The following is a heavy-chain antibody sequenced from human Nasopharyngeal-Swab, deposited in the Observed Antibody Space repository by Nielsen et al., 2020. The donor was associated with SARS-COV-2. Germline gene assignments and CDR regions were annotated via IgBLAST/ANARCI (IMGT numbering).Heavy chain of an antibody. CDR2: INPSGGST. D-gene: IGHD5-18*01. CDR1: GYTFTSYS. J-gene: IGHJ4*02. V-gene: IGHV1-46*01. Sequence: ASVQASCKASGYTFTSYSMHWVRQAPGQGLEWMGIINPSGGSTSYAQKFQGRVTMTRDTSTSTVYMELSSLRSEDTAVYYFARVGYSYGYADYWGQGTLVTVSS. CDR3: ARVGYSYGYADY.